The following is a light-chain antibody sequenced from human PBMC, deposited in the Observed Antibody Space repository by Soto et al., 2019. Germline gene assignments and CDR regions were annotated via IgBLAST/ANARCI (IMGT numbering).Light chain of an antibody. Sequence: DIQMTQAPSSLSASVGDRVTITCRASQGISNYLAWYQQKPGKVPKLLIYAASTFQSVVPSRFSGSGSGTDFTLTISSLQPEDVATNYWQKYNSATQPFGQGTKVDIK. V-gene: IGKV1-27*01. J-gene: IGKJ1*01. CDR2: AAS. CDR3: QKYNSATQP. CDR1: QGISNY.